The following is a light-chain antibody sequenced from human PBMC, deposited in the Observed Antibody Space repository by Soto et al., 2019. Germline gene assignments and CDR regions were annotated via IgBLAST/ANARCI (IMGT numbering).Light chain of an antibody. CDR1: QSITTY. CDR2: AAS. V-gene: IGKV1-39*01. J-gene: IGKJ1*01. Sequence: DIQMTQSPSALSASVGDRVTITCRASQSITTYLNWYQQKPGKAPKLLIYAASSLQSGVPSRFSGSGSGTHFPLTITSLQPEDFATYSCQQSYYIPWTFGQGTKVEI. CDR3: QQSYYIPWT.